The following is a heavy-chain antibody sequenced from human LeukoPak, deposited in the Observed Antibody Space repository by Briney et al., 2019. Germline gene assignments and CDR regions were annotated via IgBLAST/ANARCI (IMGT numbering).Heavy chain of an antibody. D-gene: IGHD1-26*01. CDR3: AKDLATKYSLDY. J-gene: IGHJ4*02. CDR2: ISFDGSKK. Sequence: PGRSLRLSCAASGFTFSSDAMHWVRQAPGKGMEWVAFISFDGSKKYFADPVKGRFTISRDNSKNTLYLQMNSLRAEDTAVYYCAKDLATKYSLDYWGQGTLVTVSS. V-gene: IGHV3-30*18. CDR1: GFTFSSDA.